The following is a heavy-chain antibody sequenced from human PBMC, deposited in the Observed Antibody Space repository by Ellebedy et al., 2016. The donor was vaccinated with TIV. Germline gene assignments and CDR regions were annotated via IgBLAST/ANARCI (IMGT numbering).Heavy chain of an antibody. CDR3: AKDGRRNYDTSGYPYYFDY. D-gene: IGHD3-22*01. CDR2: ISGSGDTT. V-gene: IGHV3-23*01. Sequence: GGSLRLSXAASGFTFSSYFMSWVRQAPGKGLEWVSVISGSGDTTYYAASVKGRFTISRDNSKNTLYLQMNSLRAEDTAVYYCAKDGRRNYDTSGYPYYFDYWGQGILVTVSS. CDR1: GFTFSSYF. J-gene: IGHJ4*02.